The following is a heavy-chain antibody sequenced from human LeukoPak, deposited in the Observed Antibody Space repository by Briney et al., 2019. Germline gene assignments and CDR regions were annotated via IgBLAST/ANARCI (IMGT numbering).Heavy chain of an antibody. D-gene: IGHD3-10*01. Sequence: SETLSLTCTVSGGSISSYYWSWIRQPPGKGLEWIGYIYYSGSTYYNPSLKSRVTISVDTSKNQFSLKLSSVTAADTAVYYCARDRVLLYYYYGMDVWGQGTTVTVSS. CDR2: IYYSGST. CDR3: ARDRVLLYYYYGMDV. CDR1: GGSISSYY. J-gene: IGHJ6*02. V-gene: IGHV4-59*12.